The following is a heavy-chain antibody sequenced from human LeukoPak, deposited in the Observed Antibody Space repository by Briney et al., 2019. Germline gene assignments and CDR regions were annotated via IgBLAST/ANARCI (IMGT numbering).Heavy chain of an antibody. CDR2: IYSGGST. V-gene: IGHV3-53*01. CDR1: GFTVSSNY. CDR3: ARVYGDSPLEAFDI. J-gene: IGHJ3*02. Sequence: GGSLRLSCAASGFTVSSNYMSWVRQAPGKGLEWVSVIYSGGSTYYADSVKGRFTISRDNAKNSLYLQMNSLRAEDTAVYYCARVYGDSPLEAFDIWGQGTMVTVSS. D-gene: IGHD4-17*01.